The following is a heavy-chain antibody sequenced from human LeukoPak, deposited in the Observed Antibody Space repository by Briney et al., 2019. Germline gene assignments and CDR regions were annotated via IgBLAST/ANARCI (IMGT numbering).Heavy chain of an antibody. CDR3: VKKRGYALWSYGMDV. V-gene: IGHV3-64D*06. CDR2: ISSNGGST. D-gene: IGHD2-2*01. J-gene: IGHJ6*04. CDR1: GFTFSSYW. Sequence: PGGSLRLSCAASGFTFSSYWMSWVRQAPGKGLEYVSAISSNGGSTYYADSVKGRFTISRDNSKNTLYLQMSSLRAEDTAVYYCVKKRGYALWSYGMDVWGKGTTVTVSS.